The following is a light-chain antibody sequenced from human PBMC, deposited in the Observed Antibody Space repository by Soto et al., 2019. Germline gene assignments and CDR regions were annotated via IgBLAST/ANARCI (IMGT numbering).Light chain of an antibody. Sequence: EIVLTQSPVTLSLSPGERATLSCRASQSINNYLAWYQQKPGQPPRLLIYDAFNRATAIPVRFSGSGSGTDFTLTISSLEPEDSAVYYCKYRGIWPPGATFGGGTKVEIK. CDR3: KYRGIWPPGAT. J-gene: IGKJ4*01. CDR1: QSINNY. CDR2: DAF. V-gene: IGKV3-11*01.